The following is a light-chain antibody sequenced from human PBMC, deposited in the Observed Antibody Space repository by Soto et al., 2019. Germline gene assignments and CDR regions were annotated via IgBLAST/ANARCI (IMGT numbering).Light chain of an antibody. CDR3: QQYNNWPPWT. CDR2: GAS. J-gene: IGKJ1*01. CDR1: QSVSSY. Sequence: IVLTQSPATLSLSPGERATLPCRASQSVSSYLAWYQQKPGQAPRLLIYGASTRATGIPARFSGSGSGTDFTLTISSLQSEDFAVYYCQQYNNWPPWTFGQGTKVDI. V-gene: IGKV3-15*01.